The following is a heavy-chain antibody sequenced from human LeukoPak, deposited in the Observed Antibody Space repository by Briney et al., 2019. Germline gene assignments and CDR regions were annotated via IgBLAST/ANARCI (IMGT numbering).Heavy chain of an antibody. V-gene: IGHV4-4*09. CDR2: IYTSGST. D-gene: IGHD4-23*01. CDR3: ASSVGRYYFDY. Sequence: SETLSLTCTVSGGSISSYYWSWIRQLPGKGLEWIGYIYTSGSTNYNPSLKSRVTISVDTSKNQFSLKLSSVTAADTAVYYCASSVGRYYFDYWGQGTLVTVSS. CDR1: GGSISSYY. J-gene: IGHJ4*02.